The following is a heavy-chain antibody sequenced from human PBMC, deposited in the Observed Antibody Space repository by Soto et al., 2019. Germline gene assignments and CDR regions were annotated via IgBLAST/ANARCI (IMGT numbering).Heavy chain of an antibody. V-gene: IGHV1-8*01. Sequence: ASVKVSCKASGYTFTSYDINWVRQATGQGLEWMGWMNPNSGNTGYAQKFQGRVTMTRNTSISTAYMELSSLRSEDTAVYYCARGGQGMAAAGIINWFDPWGQGTLVTVSS. CDR1: GYTFTSYD. D-gene: IGHD6-13*01. CDR3: ARGGQGMAAAGIINWFDP. CDR2: MNPNSGNT. J-gene: IGHJ5*02.